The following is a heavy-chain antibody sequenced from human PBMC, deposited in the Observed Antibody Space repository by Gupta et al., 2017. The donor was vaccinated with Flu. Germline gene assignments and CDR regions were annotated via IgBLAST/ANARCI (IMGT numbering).Heavy chain of an antibody. D-gene: IGHD1-26*01. CDR2: VYYSGRT. CDR1: STSYY. CDR3: ARREPWGGPSVDS. J-gene: IGHJ4*02. V-gene: IGHV4-39*01. Sequence: STSYYWVWIRQSPEKGLEWIGNVYYSGRTYYKRSLRSRVTISIDTSKNQFALKLKYGKDADTAIYYCARREPWGGPSVDSWGQGTLVHVSS.